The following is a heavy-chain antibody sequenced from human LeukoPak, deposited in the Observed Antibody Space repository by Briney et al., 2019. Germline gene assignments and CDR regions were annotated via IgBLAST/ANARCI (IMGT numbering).Heavy chain of an antibody. J-gene: IGHJ4*02. V-gene: IGHV1-24*01. CDR2: FDPEDGET. D-gene: IGHD3-22*01. CDR1: GYTLTELS. Sequence: ASVKVSCKVSGYTLTELSMHWVRQAPGKGLEWMGGFDPEDGETIYAQKFQGRVTMTEDTSTDTAYMELSSLRSEDTAVYYCATGYYYDSSGYYYVDYWGQGTLVTVSS. CDR3: ATGYYYDSSGYYYVDY.